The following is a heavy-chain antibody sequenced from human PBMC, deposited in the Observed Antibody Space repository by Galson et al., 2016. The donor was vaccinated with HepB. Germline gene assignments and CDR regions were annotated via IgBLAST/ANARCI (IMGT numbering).Heavy chain of an antibody. D-gene: IGHD5-12*01. J-gene: IGHJ5*02. CDR2: ISPILGVA. Sequence: SVKVSCKASGGTFGSYSIGWLRQAPGLGPEWMGKISPILGVADYAQKWQGRVTITADKSTSTACMELSSLRCEDTAVYYCAKVGSGYSGYDLFDPWGQGTLVIVSS. V-gene: IGHV1-69*02. CDR1: GGTFGSYS. CDR3: AKVGSGYSGYDLFDP.